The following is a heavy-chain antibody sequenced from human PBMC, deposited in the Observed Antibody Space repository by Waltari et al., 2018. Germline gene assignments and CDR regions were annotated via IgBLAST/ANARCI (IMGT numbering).Heavy chain of an antibody. J-gene: IGHJ4*02. CDR2: MNPNSGNT. D-gene: IGHD3-22*01. CDR3: ARGDYYDSSGYYGSPPNYFDY. V-gene: IGHV1-8*03. CDR1: GYTFTRYD. Sequence: QVQLVQSGAEVKKPGASVKVSCKASGYTFTRYDINWVRQATGQGLEWMGWMNPNSGNTGYAQKVQGRVTITRNTSISTAYMELSSLRSEDTAVYYCARGDYYDSSGYYGSPPNYFDYWGQGTLVTVSS.